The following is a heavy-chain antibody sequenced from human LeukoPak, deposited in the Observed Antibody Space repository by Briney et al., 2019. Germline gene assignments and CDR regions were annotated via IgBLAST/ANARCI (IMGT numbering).Heavy chain of an antibody. J-gene: IGHJ2*01. CDR3: ARDTGWYFDL. CDR2: ITGDGSST. V-gene: IGHV3-74*01. CDR1: GFTFSGYW. D-gene: IGHD4-17*01. Sequence: GGSLRLSCAASGFTFSGYWMHWGRQIPGKRLVWVSRITGDGSSTTYAESVKGRFTISRDNAKNTVFLQMISLRAEDTAVYYCARDTGWYFDLWGRGTLVTVSS.